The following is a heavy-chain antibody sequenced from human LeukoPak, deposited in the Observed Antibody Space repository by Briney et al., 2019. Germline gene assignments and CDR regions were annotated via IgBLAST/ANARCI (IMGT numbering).Heavy chain of an antibody. J-gene: IGHJ3*02. CDR1: GYTFTIYY. D-gene: IGHD6-19*01. CDR3: ARDLIAVAGTSAFDI. V-gene: IGHV1-46*01. CDR2: INPSGGST. Sequence: ASVNVSFKASGYTFTIYYMHWVRQAPGQGLEWMGIINPSGGSTSYAQKFQGRVTMTRDTSTSTVYMELSSLRSEDTAVYYCARDLIAVAGTSAFDIWGQGTMVTVSS.